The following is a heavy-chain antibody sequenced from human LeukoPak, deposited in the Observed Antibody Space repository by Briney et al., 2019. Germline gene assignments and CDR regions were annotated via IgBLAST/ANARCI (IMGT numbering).Heavy chain of an antibody. J-gene: IGHJ5*02. Sequence: GGSLRLSCAASGFTFSGSAMHWVRQASGKGLEWVGRIRSKANSYATAYAASVKGRFTTSRDDSKNTAYLQMNSLKTEDTAVYYCTRQSKYQLLSRFDPWGQGTLVTVSS. CDR1: GFTFSGSA. CDR3: TRQSKYQLLSRFDP. V-gene: IGHV3-73*01. D-gene: IGHD2-2*01. CDR2: IRSKANSYAT.